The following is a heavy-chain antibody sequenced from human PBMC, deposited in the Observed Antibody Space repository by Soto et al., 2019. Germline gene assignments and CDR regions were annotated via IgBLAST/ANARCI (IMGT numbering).Heavy chain of an antibody. CDR1: GDSIGTYY. CDR2: ILYSGYT. Sequence: QLQLQESGPGLVNPSETLSLTCTVSGDSIGTYYWGWIRQPPGKALEWIGYILYSGYTKHNPSLESRVTISADTTKNQYSRGLSSVTAADTAVYYSGRHAEYSDNWFDSWGQGTLVTVSS. J-gene: IGHJ5*01. D-gene: IGHD6-6*01. V-gene: IGHV4-59*08. CDR3: GRHAEYSDNWFDS.